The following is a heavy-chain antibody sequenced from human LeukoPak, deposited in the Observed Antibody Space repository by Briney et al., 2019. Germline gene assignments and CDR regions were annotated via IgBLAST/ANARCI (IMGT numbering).Heavy chain of an antibody. CDR3: AIGRYDILTGKTRNNWFDP. J-gene: IGHJ5*02. V-gene: IGHV1-46*03. D-gene: IGHD3-9*01. CDR1: GYTFTSYY. Sequence: ASVKVSCKESGYTFTSYYMHWVRQAPGQGLEWMGIINPSGGSTSYAQKFQGRVTMTRDTSTSTVYMELSSLRSEDTAVYYCAIGRYDILTGKTRNNWFDPWGQGTLVTVSS. CDR2: INPSGGST.